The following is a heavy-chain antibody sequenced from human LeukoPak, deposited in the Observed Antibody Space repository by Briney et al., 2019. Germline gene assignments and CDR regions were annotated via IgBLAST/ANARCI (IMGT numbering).Heavy chain of an antibody. CDR3: ARYYYDSSGYYPSGY. CDR2: IYPGDSDT. D-gene: IGHD3-22*01. Sequence: GESLKISCKGSGYSFTSYWIGWVRQMPGKGLEWMGIIYPGDSDTRYSPSFQGQVTISADKSISAAYLQWSSLKASDTAMYHCARYYYDSSGYYPSGYWGQGTLVTVSS. CDR1: GYSFTSYW. J-gene: IGHJ4*02. V-gene: IGHV5-51*01.